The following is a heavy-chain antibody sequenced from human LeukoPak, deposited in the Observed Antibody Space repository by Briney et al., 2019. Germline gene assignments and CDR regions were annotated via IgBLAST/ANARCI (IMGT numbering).Heavy chain of an antibody. Sequence: SETLSLTCTVSGGSISSGGYYWSWIRQHPGKGLEWIGYIYYSGSTYYNPSLKSRVTISVDTSKNQFSLKLSSVTAADTAAYYCARDVRGYYFDYWGQGTLVTVSS. J-gene: IGHJ4*02. CDR2: IYYSGST. CDR3: ARDVRGYYFDY. CDR1: GGSISSGGYY. V-gene: IGHV4-31*03. D-gene: IGHD3-16*01.